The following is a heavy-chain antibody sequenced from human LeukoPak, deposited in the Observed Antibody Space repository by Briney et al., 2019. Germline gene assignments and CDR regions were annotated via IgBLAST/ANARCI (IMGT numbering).Heavy chain of an antibody. D-gene: IGHD3-22*01. CDR3: ARDLELVYYDSSGYDY. V-gene: IGHV3-74*01. J-gene: IGHJ4*02. CDR2: INRDGSNT. CDR1: GFPFSSYW. Sequence: GGSLRLSCAASGFPFSSYWMHWVRQVPGKGLVWVSRINRDGSNTRYADSVKGRFTISRDNAKNTLYLQMNSLSAEATAVYYCARDLELVYYDSSGYDYWGQGTLVIVSS.